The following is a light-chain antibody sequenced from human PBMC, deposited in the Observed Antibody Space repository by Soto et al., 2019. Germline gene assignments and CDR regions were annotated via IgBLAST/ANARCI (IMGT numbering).Light chain of an antibody. J-gene: IGLJ1*01. CDR2: EVS. Sequence: QSALTQPASVSGSPGQSITISCTGTSGDVGGYNYVSCYQQHPGKAPKLMIYEVSNRPSGVSNRFSGSKSGNTASLTISGLRAEDEADYYCSSYTSSSNYVFGTG. CDR3: SSYTSSSNYV. CDR1: SGDVGGYNY. V-gene: IGLV2-14*01.